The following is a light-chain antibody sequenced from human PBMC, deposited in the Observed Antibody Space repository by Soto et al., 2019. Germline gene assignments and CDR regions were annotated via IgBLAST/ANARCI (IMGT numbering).Light chain of an antibody. CDR2: GNN. CDR1: SSNIGARYD. J-gene: IGLJ2*01. V-gene: IGLV1-40*01. CDR3: QSFDSSLSGALV. Sequence: QSVLTQPPSVSGAPGQRVTISCTGSSSNIGARYDVHWYQQLPGTAPKLLIHGNNNPPSGVPDRCSGSKSGASASLAITGLQAEDEADYYCQSFDSSLSGALVFGGGTKLTVL.